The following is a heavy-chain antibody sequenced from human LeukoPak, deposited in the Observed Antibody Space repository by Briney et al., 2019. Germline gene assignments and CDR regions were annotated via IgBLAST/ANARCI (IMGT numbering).Heavy chain of an antibody. Sequence: SETLSLTCTVSGGSISSSSYYWGWIRQPPGKGLEWIGSIYYSGSTYYNPSLKSRVTISVDTSKNQFSLKLSSVTAADTAVYYCARYYSSSRYYAFDIWGQGTMVTVSS. CDR3: ARYYSSSRYYAFDI. D-gene: IGHD6-13*01. V-gene: IGHV4-39*07. CDR1: GGSISSSSYY. CDR2: IYYSGST. J-gene: IGHJ3*02.